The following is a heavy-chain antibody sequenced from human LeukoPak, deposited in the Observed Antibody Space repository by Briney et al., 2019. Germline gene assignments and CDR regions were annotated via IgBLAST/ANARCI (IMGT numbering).Heavy chain of an antibody. V-gene: IGHV1-2*02. J-gene: IGHJ4*02. D-gene: IGHD2-15*01. CDR2: INPNSGGT. Sequence: GASVKVSCKASGYTFTGYDIHWVRQATGQGLEWMGWINPNSGGTNYAQKFQGRVTMTGDTSISTAYMELSRLRSDDTAVYYCARGRRGSIEGDYWGQGTLVTVSS. CDR1: GYTFTGYD. CDR3: ARGRRGSIEGDY.